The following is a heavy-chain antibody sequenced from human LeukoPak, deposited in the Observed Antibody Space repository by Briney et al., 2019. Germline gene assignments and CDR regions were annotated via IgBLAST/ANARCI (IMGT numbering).Heavy chain of an antibody. V-gene: IGHV3-23*01. CDR1: GFNFSSYW. Sequence: GGSLRLSCAASGFNFSSYWMNWVRQAPGKGLEWVSAISGSGGSTYYADSVKGRFTISRDNSKNTLYLQMNSLRDKDTAVYYCAKDRITFGPGGQGTLVTVSS. D-gene: IGHD3-16*01. J-gene: IGHJ4*02. CDR2: ISGSGGST. CDR3: AKDRITFGP.